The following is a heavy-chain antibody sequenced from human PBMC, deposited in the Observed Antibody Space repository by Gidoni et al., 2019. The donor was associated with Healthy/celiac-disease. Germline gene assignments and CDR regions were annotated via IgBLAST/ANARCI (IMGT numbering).Heavy chain of an antibody. Sequence: QLQLQESGPGLVQPSETLSLTCTVSGGSLSSSRYYWGWLRQPPGKGLEWIGRIYYSGSTYYNPSLKSRVTISGDTSKNQFSLKLSSVTAADTAVYYWARHGKGSSSWGAFDIWGQGTMVTVSS. CDR3: ARHGKGSSSWGAFDI. CDR1: GGSLSSSRYY. D-gene: IGHD6-13*01. V-gene: IGHV4-39*01. J-gene: IGHJ3*02. CDR2: IYYSGST.